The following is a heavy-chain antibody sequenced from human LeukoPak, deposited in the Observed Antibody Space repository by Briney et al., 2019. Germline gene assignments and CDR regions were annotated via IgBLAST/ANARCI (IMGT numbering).Heavy chain of an antibody. CDR1: GGSISGFY. CDR3: AREEPATGLDY. Sequence: SETLSLTCTVSGGSISGFYWSWIRQPPGKGLEWIGFIYYSGSTNYNPSLKSRVTISVDTSENRFSLKLSSVTAADTAVYYCAREEPATGLDYWGQGTLVTVSS. J-gene: IGHJ4*02. V-gene: IGHV4-59*01. CDR2: IYYSGST. D-gene: IGHD6-13*01.